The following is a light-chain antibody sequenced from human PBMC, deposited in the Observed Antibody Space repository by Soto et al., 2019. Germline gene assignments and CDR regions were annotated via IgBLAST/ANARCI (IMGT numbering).Light chain of an antibody. V-gene: IGLV1-44*01. Sequence: QSALTQPPSASGTPGQRVTISSSGSSSNIGSNTVNWYQQLPGTAPKLLIYSNNQRPSGVPDRFSGSKSGTSASLAISGLQSEDEADYYCAAWDDSLNGYVFGTGTKVTV. CDR2: SNN. CDR3: AAWDDSLNGYV. CDR1: SSNIGSNT. J-gene: IGLJ1*01.